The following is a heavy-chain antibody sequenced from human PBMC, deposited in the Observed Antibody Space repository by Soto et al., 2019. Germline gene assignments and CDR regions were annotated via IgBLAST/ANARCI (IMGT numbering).Heavy chain of an antibody. CDR1: RFTFSNYA. CDR2: ISASGGQT. J-gene: IGHJ4*02. V-gene: IGHV3-23*01. CDR3: AKDSVGAVGGYFFDY. D-gene: IGHD1-26*01. Sequence: EVQLLESGGGLVQPGGSLRLSCAASRFTFSNYAMSWVRQAPGKGLEWVSTISASGGQTYYADSVKGRFTISRDNSKNTLYLQMNSLRAEDTAVYYCAKDSVGAVGGYFFDYWGQGTLVTVSS.